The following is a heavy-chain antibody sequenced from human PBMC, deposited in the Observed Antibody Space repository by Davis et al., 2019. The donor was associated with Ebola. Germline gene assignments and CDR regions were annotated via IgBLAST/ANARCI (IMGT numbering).Heavy chain of an antibody. CDR3: ARKASSYYDFWSGYLEGGPHYYYMDV. J-gene: IGHJ6*03. D-gene: IGHD3-3*01. V-gene: IGHV3-30-3*01. Sequence: GESLKISCAASGFTFSSYAMHWVRQAPGKGLEWVAVISYDGSNKYYADSVKGRFTISRDNSKNTLYLQMNSLRAEDTAVYYCARKASSYYDFWSGYLEGGPHYYYMDVWGKGTTVTVSS. CDR1: GFTFSSYA. CDR2: ISYDGSNK.